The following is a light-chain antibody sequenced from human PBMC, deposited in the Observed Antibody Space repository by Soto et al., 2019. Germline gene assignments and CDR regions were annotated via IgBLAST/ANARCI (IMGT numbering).Light chain of an antibody. CDR1: SRDVGGYNF. Sequence: QSVLTQPPSASGSPGQSVTISCSGTSRDVGGYNFVSWYQQHPGKAPKLMIYEVSKRPSGVPDRFSGYKSGNTASLIVSGLQAEDEADYYCCSSGGSPTYVFGTGTKVTVL. CDR3: CSSGGSPTYV. CDR2: EVS. V-gene: IGLV2-8*01. J-gene: IGLJ1*01.